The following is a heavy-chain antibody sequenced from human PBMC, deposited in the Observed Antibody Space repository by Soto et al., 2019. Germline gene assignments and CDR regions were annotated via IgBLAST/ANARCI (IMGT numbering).Heavy chain of an antibody. CDR2: IYYSGST. CDR3: ARIYGSGSYAIRWPEYYYYYYMDV. CDR1: GGSISSGGYY. V-gene: IGHV4-61*08. Sequence: SETLSLTCTVSGGSISSGGYYWSWIRQHPGKGLEWIGYIYYSGSTNYNPSLKSRVTISVDTSKNQFSLKLSSVTAADTAVYYCARIYGSGSYAIRWPEYYYYYYMDVWGKGTTVTVS. D-gene: IGHD3-10*01. J-gene: IGHJ6*03.